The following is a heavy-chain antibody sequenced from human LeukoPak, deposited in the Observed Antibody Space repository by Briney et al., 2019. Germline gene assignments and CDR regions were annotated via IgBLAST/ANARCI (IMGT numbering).Heavy chain of an antibody. V-gene: IGHV3-30*02. CDR2: IRYDGINK. Sequence: GGSLRPSCAVSRFSLMAYATDRGRQAPGKGPEWVALIRYDGINKYYGDSVKGRFTISRDNSKNMLYLQMNSLRAEDTAVYYCVKTGSGWKGDYWGQGARVTVSS. D-gene: IGHD6-25*01. CDR3: VKTGSGWKGDY. J-gene: IGHJ4*02. CDR1: RFSLMAYA.